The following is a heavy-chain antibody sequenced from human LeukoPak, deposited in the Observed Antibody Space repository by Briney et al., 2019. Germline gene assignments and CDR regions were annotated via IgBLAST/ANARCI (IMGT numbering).Heavy chain of an antibody. D-gene: IGHD3-10*01. V-gene: IGHV4-59*08. J-gene: IGHJ5*02. CDR2: IYYSGST. CDR1: GGAISSYF. CDR3: ARSPGWFDP. Sequence: SETLSLTCTVSGGAISSYFWSWIRQAPGQGLEWIGYIYYSGSTDYNPSLKSRVTISVDTSKNQLSLKLSSVTAADTAVYYCARSPGWFDPWGQGTLVTVSS.